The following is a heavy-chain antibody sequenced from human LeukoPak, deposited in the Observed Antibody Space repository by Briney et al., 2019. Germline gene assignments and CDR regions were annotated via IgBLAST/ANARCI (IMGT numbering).Heavy chain of an antibody. CDR1: GGSISSYY. Sequence: SETLSLTCTVSGGSISSYYWSWIRQPPGKGLEWIGYIYYSGSTNYNPSLKSRVTISVDTSKNQFSLKLSSVTAADTAVYYRARQTYYDFWSGPWYFDYWGQGTLVTVSS. CDR3: ARQTYYDFWSGPWYFDY. CDR2: IYYSGST. D-gene: IGHD3-3*01. V-gene: IGHV4-59*08. J-gene: IGHJ4*02.